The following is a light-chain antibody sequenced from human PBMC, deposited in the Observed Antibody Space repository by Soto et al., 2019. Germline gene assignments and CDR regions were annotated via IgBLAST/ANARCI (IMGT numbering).Light chain of an antibody. CDR2: AAS. Sequence: DIQXTHFPGTLPAPVGERVTSTCRASLSISHYLNWYQKKQGKVXKXXLYAASKLQSGVHTRLSGSGSGNDFNLTITVLQREDFLTYFCQQTETHRLTFGGGTKVDI. V-gene: IGKV1-39*01. CDR3: QQTETHRLT. CDR1: LSISHY. J-gene: IGKJ4*01.